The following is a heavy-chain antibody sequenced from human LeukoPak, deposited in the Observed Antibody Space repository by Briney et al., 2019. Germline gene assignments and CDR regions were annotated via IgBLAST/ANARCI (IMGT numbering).Heavy chain of an antibody. CDR1: GYSISSGYY. CDR3: ARVREDPWNSAPHAFDI. D-gene: IGHD1-1*01. Sequence: ASETLSLTCSVSGYSISSGYYWGWIRQPPGKGLEWIGNIYHFGTTYYNPSLKSRVTISVDTSNNQFSLKLSSVTAADTAVYYCARVREDPWNSAPHAFDIWGQGTMVTVSS. CDR2: IYHFGTT. J-gene: IGHJ3*02. V-gene: IGHV4-38-2*02.